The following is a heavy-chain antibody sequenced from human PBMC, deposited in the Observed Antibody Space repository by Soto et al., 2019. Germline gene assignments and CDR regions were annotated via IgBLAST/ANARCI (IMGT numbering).Heavy chain of an antibody. Sequence: SETLSLTCTVSNDTISSHYWSWIRQPPGKGLEWIGYIHYNGQIHYSGSTNYNPSLASRVTISVDTSKNQFSLKLSSVTAADTAVYYCASAPKCYDRSGPNWFDPWGQGTLVTVSS. D-gene: IGHD3-22*01. CDR3: ASAPKCYDRSGPNWFDP. V-gene: IGHV4-59*11. CDR2: IHYNGQIHYSGST. CDR1: NDTISSHY. J-gene: IGHJ5*02.